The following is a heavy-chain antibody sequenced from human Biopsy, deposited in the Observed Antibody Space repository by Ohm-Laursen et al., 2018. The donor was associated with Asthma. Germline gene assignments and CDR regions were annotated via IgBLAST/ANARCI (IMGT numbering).Heavy chain of an antibody. V-gene: IGHV3-21*04. J-gene: IGHJ4*02. CDR2: ISSSSSYI. Sequence: SLRLSCAASGFTFDDYAMHWVRQAPGKGLEWVSSISSSSSYIYYADSAKGRFTISRDNAKNSLYLQMNSLRAEDTAVYYCAKDRDYDILTGPPGFDYWGQGTLVTVSS. D-gene: IGHD3-9*01. CDR3: AKDRDYDILTGPPGFDY. CDR1: GFTFDDYA.